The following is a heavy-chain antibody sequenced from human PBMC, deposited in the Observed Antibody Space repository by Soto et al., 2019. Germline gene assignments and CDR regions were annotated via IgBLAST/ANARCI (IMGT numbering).Heavy chain of an antibody. CDR2: IIPIFGTA. CDR1: GGTFSSYA. Sequence: SVKVSCKASGGTFSSYAISWVRQAPGQGLEWMGGIIPIFGTANYAQKFQGRVTITADESTSTAYMELSSLRSEDTAVYYCARDLSGIAAAGMDRDYYYGMDVWGQGTTVTVSS. V-gene: IGHV1-69*13. CDR3: ARDLSGIAAAGMDRDYYYGMDV. D-gene: IGHD6-13*01. J-gene: IGHJ6*02.